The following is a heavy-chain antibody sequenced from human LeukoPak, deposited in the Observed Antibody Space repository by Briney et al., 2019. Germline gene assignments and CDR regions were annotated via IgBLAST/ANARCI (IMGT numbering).Heavy chain of an antibody. CDR3: ARVGYYGSGSYYRWFDP. Sequence: ASVKVSCKASGYTFTSYYMHWVRQAPGQGLEWMGGIIPIFGTANYAQKFQGRVTITADESTSTAYMELSRLRSDDTAVYYCARVGYYGSGSYYRWFDPWGQGTLVTVSS. V-gene: IGHV1-69*13. D-gene: IGHD3-10*01. CDR1: GYTFTSYY. J-gene: IGHJ5*02. CDR2: IIPIFGTA.